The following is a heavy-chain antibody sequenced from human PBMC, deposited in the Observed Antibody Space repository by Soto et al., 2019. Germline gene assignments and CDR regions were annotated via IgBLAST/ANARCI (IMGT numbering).Heavy chain of an antibody. CDR1: GGSISIYY. CDR2: IYTSGST. J-gene: IGHJ4*02. CDR3: ARGPTTVTTDYFDY. D-gene: IGHD4-4*01. Sequence: TLSLTCTVSGGSISIYYWSWIRQPAGKGLEWIGRIYTSGSTNYNPSLKSRVTMSVDTSKNQFSLKLSSVTAADTAVYYCARGPTTVTTDYFDYWGQGTLVTVSS. V-gene: IGHV4-4*07.